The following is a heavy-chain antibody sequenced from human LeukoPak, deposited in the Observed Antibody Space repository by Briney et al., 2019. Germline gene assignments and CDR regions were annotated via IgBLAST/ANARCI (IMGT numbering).Heavy chain of an antibody. J-gene: IGHJ4*02. CDR3: ARARTTVTTYQFDY. V-gene: IGHV4-34*01. CDR1: GGSFSGYY. CDR2: INHSGST. Sequence: PSETLSLTCAVSGGSFSGYYWSWIRQPPGKGLEWIGEINHSGSTNYNPSLKSRVTISVDTSKNQFSLKLSSVTAADTAVYYCARARTTVTTYQFDYWGQGTLVTVSS. D-gene: IGHD4-17*01.